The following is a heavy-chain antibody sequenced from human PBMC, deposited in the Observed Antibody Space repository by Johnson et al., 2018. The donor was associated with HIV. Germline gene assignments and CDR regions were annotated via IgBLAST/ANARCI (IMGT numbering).Heavy chain of an antibody. CDR3: ARPVVADYRGAFDI. D-gene: IGHD3-22*01. J-gene: IGHJ3*02. Sequence: VLLVESGGGLVQPGGSLRLSCAASGFTFDDYAMHWVRQAPGKGLEWVSGISWNSGSIGYADSVKGRFTISRDNAKNSLYLQMNSLRAEDTAVYYCARPVVADYRGAFDIWGQGTMVTVSS. CDR2: ISWNSGSI. V-gene: IGHV3-9*01. CDR1: GFTFDDYA.